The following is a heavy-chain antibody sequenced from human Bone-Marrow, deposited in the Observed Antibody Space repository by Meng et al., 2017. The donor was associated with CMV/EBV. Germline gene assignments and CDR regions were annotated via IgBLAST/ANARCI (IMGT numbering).Heavy chain of an antibody. CDR2: MNLNGGIP. D-gene: IGHD4-23*01. Sequence: GESLKISCAASGFTFDDYGMSWVRQAPGKGLEWVSGMNLNGGIPGYADSVKSRFTISGDNAKNSLYLQMIILRAEDTALFYCAKIAGRNSLCLFPSWGQGTLVTVSS. V-gene: IGHV3-20*04. J-gene: IGHJ5*02. CDR1: GFTFDDYG. CDR3: AKIAGRNSLCLFPS.